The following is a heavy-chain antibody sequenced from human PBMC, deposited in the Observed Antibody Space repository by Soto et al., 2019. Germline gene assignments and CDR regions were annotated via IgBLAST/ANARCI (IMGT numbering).Heavy chain of an antibody. D-gene: IGHD2-21*01. Sequence: QVQLVQSGAELKKPGASVKVSCKASGYTFTNHGISWVRQPPGQGLDWVGWVSGYNDKTKSAQKFQGKVTMTTDTSTNTAYMELRSLRSDDTAVYFCARDFYPVAYFFDYWGQGTLVTFSS. CDR1: GYTFTNHG. V-gene: IGHV1-18*04. J-gene: IGHJ4*02. CDR2: VSGYNDKT. CDR3: ARDFYPVAYFFDY.